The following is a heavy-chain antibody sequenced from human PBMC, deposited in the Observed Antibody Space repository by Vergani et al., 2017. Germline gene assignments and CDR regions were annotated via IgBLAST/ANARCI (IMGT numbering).Heavy chain of an antibody. V-gene: IGHV3-7*01. D-gene: IGHD6-19*01. J-gene: IGHJ4*02. CDR3: ASSGIAVAGTGLYY. CDR2: IKRDGTET. Sequence: EVHLEESGGGLVQPGGSLRLSCAASGFTFGDYYMAWIRLAPGKGLDWVASIKRDGTETFYVDSVKGRFTISRDNAKTTLYLQMNSLRDEDTAVYYCASSGIAVAGTGLYYWGQGTLVTVSS. CDR1: GFTFGDYY.